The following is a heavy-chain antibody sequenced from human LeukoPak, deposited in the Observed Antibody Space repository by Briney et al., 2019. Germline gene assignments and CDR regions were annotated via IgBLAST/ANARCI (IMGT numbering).Heavy chain of an antibody. CDR3: ARGFAVAGLGNFQH. CDR2: IIPIFGTA. J-gene: IGHJ1*01. Sequence: GASVKVSCKASGGTFSSYAISWVRQAPGQGLEWMGGIIPIFGTANYAQKFQGRVTITADESMSTAYMELSSLRSEDTAVYYCARGFAVAGLGNFQHWGQGTLVTVSS. CDR1: GGTFSSYA. D-gene: IGHD6-19*01. V-gene: IGHV1-69*13.